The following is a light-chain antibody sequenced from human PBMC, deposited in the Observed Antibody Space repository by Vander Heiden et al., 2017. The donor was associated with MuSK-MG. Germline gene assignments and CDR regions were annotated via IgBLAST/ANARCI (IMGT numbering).Light chain of an antibody. CDR1: QSISSY. Sequence: DIQMTQSPSSLSASVGDRVTITCRASQSISSYLNWYQQKPGKAPKLLIYAASSVQRGVPSRFSGSGDGKDFTRTSSRRQNEDFANYYCQQSYSTHAFGQGTKVEIK. CDR3: QQSYSTHA. CDR2: AAS. V-gene: IGKV1-39*01. J-gene: IGKJ1*01.